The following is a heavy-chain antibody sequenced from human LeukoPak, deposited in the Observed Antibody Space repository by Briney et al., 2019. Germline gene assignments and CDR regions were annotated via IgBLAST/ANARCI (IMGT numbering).Heavy chain of an antibody. CDR2: IYHSGST. V-gene: IGHV4-38-2*02. J-gene: IGHJ4*02. D-gene: IGHD1-7*01. CDR3: ARDTGTKRGDY. CDR1: GYSISSGYY. Sequence: SETLSLTCTVSGYSISSGYYWGWIRQPPGKGLEWIGSIYHSGSTYYNPSLKSRVTISVDTSKNQFSLKLSSVTAADTAVYYCARDTGTKRGDYWGQGTLVTVSS.